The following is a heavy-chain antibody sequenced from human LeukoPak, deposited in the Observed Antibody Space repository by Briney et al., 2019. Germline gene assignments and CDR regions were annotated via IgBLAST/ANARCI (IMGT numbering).Heavy chain of an antibody. CDR1: GFTFSSYG. V-gene: IGHV3-21*01. CDR2: ISSSSSNI. CDR3: ARDSGTIFGPTSVDF. J-gene: IGHJ4*02. D-gene: IGHD3-3*01. Sequence: PGGSLRLSCAASGFTFSSYGMHWVRQAPGKGLEWVSSISSSSSNIYYADSVKGRFAISRDNAKTSLYLQMNSLRAEDTAVYYCARDSGTIFGPTSVDFWGQGTLVTVSS.